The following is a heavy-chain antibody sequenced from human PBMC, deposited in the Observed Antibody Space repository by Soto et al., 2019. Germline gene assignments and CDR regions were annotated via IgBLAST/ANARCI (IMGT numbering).Heavy chain of an antibody. Sequence: ASVKGACKSAGYTLTEVSMHWGRHAQGKGLEWMGGFDPEDGETIYAQKFQGRVTMTEDTSTDTAYMELSSLRSEDTAVYYCATGAPWELLQTTFDYWGQGTLVTVSS. CDR2: FDPEDGET. CDR1: GYTLTEVS. CDR3: ATGAPWELLQTTFDY. D-gene: IGHD1-26*01. V-gene: IGHV1-24*01. J-gene: IGHJ4*02.